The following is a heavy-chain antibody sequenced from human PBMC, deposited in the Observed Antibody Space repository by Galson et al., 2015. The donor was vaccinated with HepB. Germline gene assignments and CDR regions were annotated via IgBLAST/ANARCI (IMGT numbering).Heavy chain of an antibody. CDR3: AREVAARPSGYGMDV. CDR2: IIPIFGTA. Sequence: SVKVSCKASGGTFSSYAISWVRQAPGQGLEWMGGIIPIFGTATYAQKFQGRVTITADESTSTAYMELSSLRSEDTAVYYCAREVAARPSGYGMDVWGQGTTVTVSS. CDR1: GGTFSSYA. V-gene: IGHV1-69*13. D-gene: IGHD6-6*01. J-gene: IGHJ6*02.